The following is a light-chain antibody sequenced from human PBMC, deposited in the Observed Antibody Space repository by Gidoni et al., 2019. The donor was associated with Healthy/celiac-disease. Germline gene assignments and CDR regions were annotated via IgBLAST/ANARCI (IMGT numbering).Light chain of an antibody. V-gene: IGLV1-40*01. CDR1: SSNIGAGYD. CDR3: QSYDSSLSVWV. Sequence: SVLTQPPSVSGAPGQRVTISCTGSSSNIGAGYDVHWYQQLPGTAPKLLIYGNSNRPSGVPDRFSGSKSGTSASLAITELQAEDEADYYCQSYDSSLSVWVFGGGTKLTVL. J-gene: IGLJ3*02. CDR2: GNS.